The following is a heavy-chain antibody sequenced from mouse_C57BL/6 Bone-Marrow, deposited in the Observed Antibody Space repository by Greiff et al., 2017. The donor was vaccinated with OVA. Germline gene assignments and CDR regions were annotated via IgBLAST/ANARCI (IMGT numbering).Heavy chain of an antibody. CDR3: ARYYYGSSHWYFDV. Sequence: VKLMESGAELVRPGASVKLSCKASGYTFTDYYINWVKQRPGQGLEWIARIYPGSGNTYYNEKFKGKATLTAEKSSSTAYMQLSSLTSEDSAVYFCARYYYGSSHWYFDVWGTGTTVTVSS. CDR2: IYPGSGNT. J-gene: IGHJ1*03. D-gene: IGHD1-1*01. V-gene: IGHV1-76*01. CDR1: GYTFTDYY.